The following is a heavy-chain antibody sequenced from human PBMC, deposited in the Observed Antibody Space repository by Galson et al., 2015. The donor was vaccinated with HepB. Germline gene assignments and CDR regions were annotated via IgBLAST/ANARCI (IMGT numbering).Heavy chain of an antibody. CDR3: ATYSEVPAAFFDL. D-gene: IGHD2-2*01. CDR1: GFTFSSYA. J-gene: IGHJ2*01. V-gene: IGHV3-23*01. CDR2: ISGSGGST. Sequence: SLRLSCAASGFTFSSYAMSWVRQAPGKGLEWVSAISGSGGSTYYADSVKGRFTISRDNSKNTLYLQMNSLRAEDTAVYYCATYSEVPAAFFDLWGRGTLVTVSS.